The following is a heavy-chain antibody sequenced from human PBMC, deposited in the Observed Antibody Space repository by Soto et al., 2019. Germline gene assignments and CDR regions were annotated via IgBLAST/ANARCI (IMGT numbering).Heavy chain of an antibody. CDR3: AHRPYGYKYYFDY. Sequence: QITLKESGPALVKPTQTLTLTCTFSGFSLTTRGVGVGWIRQPPGKALEWLALIYWDDDKGYSPSLKNRLTITKDTPKNQVVLTMTNLDPVDTATYYCAHRPYGYKYYFDYWGQGTLVTVSS. J-gene: IGHJ4*02. CDR1: GFSLTTRGVG. CDR2: IYWDDDK. V-gene: IGHV2-5*02. D-gene: IGHD5-18*01.